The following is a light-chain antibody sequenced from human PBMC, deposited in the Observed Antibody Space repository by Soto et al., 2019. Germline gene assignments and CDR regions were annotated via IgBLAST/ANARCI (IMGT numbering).Light chain of an antibody. V-gene: IGKV3-11*01. CDR3: HQRGNWPRT. CDR2: DAS. Sequence: EIVLTQSPATLSLSPGERATLSCRASQSVSSSLGWYQQQPGQSPRLLIYDASNRASGIPARFSGGGSGTDFTITISSLEPEDFAVYYCHQRGNWPRTFGQGTRLEIK. J-gene: IGKJ1*01. CDR1: QSVSSS.